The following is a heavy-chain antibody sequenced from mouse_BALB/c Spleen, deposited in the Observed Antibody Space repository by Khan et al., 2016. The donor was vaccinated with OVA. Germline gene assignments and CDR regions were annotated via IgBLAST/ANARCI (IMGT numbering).Heavy chain of an antibody. V-gene: IGHV3-6*02. CDR2: ISYDGSN. J-gene: IGHJ1*01. CDR1: GYSITSGYR. D-gene: IGHD6-1*01. CDR3: TRGGAGVPYWYFDV. Sequence: EVQLQESGPGLVKPSQSLSLTCSVTGYSITSGYRWNWIRQFPGNKLVWMGYISYDGSNNYNPSLKNRISITRDTSKNQFFLKLNSVTTEDTDTYDCTRGGAGVPYWYFDVWGAGTTVTVSS.